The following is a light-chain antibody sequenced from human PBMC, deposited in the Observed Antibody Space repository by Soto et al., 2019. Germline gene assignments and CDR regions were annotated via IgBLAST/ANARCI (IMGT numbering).Light chain of an antibody. CDR2: AAS. CDR1: QVITND. Sequence: DIQMTQSPSTLSATAGDRLTITCRASQVITNDLGWYQQKPGKAPKLLIYAASSLQSGVPSRFSGSGSGTDFTLTISSLQPEDFATYYCQQANSFPLTFGGGTKVDIK. V-gene: IGKV1-17*01. CDR3: QQANSFPLT. J-gene: IGKJ4*01.